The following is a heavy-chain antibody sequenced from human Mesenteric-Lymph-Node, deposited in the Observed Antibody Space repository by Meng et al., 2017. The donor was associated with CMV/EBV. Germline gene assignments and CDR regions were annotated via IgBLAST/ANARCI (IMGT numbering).Heavy chain of an antibody. CDR1: GYTFTSYY. J-gene: IGHJ4*02. CDR3: ARVRYCGGDCSNFDY. CDR2: INPSGGST. D-gene: IGHD2-21*01. V-gene: IGHV1-46*01. Sequence: ASVKVSCKASGYTFTSYYMHWVRQAPGQGLEWMGIINPSGGSTSYAQKFQGRVTMTRDTSTSAAYMELSRLRSDDTAVYYCARVRYCGGDCSNFDYWGQGTLVTVSS.